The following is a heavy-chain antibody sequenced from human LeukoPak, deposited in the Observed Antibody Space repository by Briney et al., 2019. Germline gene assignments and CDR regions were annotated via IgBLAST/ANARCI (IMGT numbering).Heavy chain of an antibody. CDR2: IYYSGST. CDR3: ASPGGFDP. Sequence: TFSRYWMTWVRQPPGKGLEWIGSIYYSGSTYYNPSLKSRVTISVDTSKNQFSLKLSSVTAADTAVYYCASPGGFDPWGQGTLVTVSS. D-gene: IGHD3-10*01. V-gene: IGHV4-39*01. J-gene: IGHJ5*02. CDR1: TFSRYW.